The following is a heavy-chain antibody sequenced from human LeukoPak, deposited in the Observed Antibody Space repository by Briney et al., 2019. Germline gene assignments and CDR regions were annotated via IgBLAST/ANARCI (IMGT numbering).Heavy chain of an antibody. J-gene: IGHJ6*02. CDR2: IYTSGST. D-gene: IGHD3-22*01. CDR3: ARDRVDSSGYYYYYGMDV. CDR1: GGSISSYY. V-gene: IGHV4-4*07. Sequence: PSETLSPTCTVSGGSISSYYWSWIRQPAGKGLEWIGRIYTSGSTNYNPSLKSRVTMSADTSKNQFSLKLRSVTAADTAVYYCARDRVDSSGYYYYYGMDVWGQGTTVTVSS.